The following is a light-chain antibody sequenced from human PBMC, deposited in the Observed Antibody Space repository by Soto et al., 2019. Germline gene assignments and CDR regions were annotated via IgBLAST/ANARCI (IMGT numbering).Light chain of an antibody. CDR1: QSISSW. Sequence: DIQMTQSPSTLSASVGDRVTITCRAGQSISSWLAWYQQKPGKAPNLLIYKASSLESGVPSRFSGSGSGTEFTLTISSLQPDDFATYYCQQYNSYSHTFGQGTKLEIK. CDR2: KAS. V-gene: IGKV1-5*03. J-gene: IGKJ2*01. CDR3: QQYNSYSHT.